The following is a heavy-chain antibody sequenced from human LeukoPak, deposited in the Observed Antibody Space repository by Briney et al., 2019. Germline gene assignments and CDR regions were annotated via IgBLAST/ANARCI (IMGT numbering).Heavy chain of an antibody. CDR3: AREPYYYDSSGYYCDIFDY. CDR1: GFTFSSYS. CDR2: ISSSSSYI. Sequence: PGGSLGLSCAASGFTFSSYSMNWVRQAPGKGLEWVSSISSSSSYIYYADSVKGRFTISRDNAKNSLYLQMNSLRAEDRAVYYCAREPYYYDSSGYYCDIFDYWGQGTLVTVSS. V-gene: IGHV3-21*01. J-gene: IGHJ4*02. D-gene: IGHD3-22*01.